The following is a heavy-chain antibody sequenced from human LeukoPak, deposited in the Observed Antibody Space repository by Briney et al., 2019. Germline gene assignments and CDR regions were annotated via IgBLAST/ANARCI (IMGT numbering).Heavy chain of an antibody. J-gene: IGHJ6*03. CDR1: GGTFSSYA. CDR2: VIPIFGTA. Sequence: ASVKVSCKASGGTFSSYAISWVRQAPGQGLEWMGGVIPIFGTANYAQKFQGRVTITADESTSTAYMELSSLRSEDTAVYYCARSGSGWQNYYYYMDVWGKGTTVTISS. V-gene: IGHV1-69*13. CDR3: ARSGSGWQNYYYYMDV. D-gene: IGHD6-19*01.